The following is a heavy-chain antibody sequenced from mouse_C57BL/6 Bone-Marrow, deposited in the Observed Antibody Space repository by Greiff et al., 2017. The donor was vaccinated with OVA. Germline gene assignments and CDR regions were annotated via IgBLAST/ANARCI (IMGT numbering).Heavy chain of an antibody. CDR2: IDPENGDT. J-gene: IGHJ3*01. D-gene: IGHD1-1*01. Sequence: VQLQQSGAELVRPGASVKLSCTASGFNIKDDYMHWVKQRPEQGLEWIGWIDPENGDTEYASKFQGKATITADTSSNTAYLQLSSLTSEDTAVYYCTLQYYGSSPFAYWGQGTLVTVSA. CDR3: TLQYYGSSPFAY. V-gene: IGHV14-4*01. CDR1: GFNIKDDY.